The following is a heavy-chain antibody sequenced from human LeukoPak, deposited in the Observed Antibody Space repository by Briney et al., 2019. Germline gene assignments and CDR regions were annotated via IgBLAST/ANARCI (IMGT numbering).Heavy chain of an antibody. CDR2: IYSGGST. CDR3: ARAFYDSSGYYYFY. D-gene: IGHD3-22*01. Sequence: PGGSLRLSCAASGFTVSSNYMSWVRRAPGKGLEWVSVIYSGGSTYYADSVKGRFTISRDNSKNTLYLQMNSLRAEDTAVYYCARAFYDSSGYYYFYWGQGTLVTVSS. CDR1: GFTVSSNY. V-gene: IGHV3-53*01. J-gene: IGHJ4*02.